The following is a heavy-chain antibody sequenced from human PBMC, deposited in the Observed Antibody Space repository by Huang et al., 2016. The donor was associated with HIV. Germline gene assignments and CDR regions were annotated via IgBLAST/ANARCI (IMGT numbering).Heavy chain of an antibody. V-gene: IGHV5-51*01. D-gene: IGHD3-10*01. CDR2: IYPGDSDT. J-gene: IGHJ4*02. CDR3: ARQGLWLPPTDPFDY. CDR1: GYNFDSYW. Sequence: EVHLVQSGAEVKEPGESLKISCQASGYNFDSYWIVWVRQMPGKGLEWMGRIYPGDSDTRYDPSFQGQVTISADQSINTAYLQWSSLKASDTAIYFCARQGLWLPPTDPFDYWGQGTPVTVSA.